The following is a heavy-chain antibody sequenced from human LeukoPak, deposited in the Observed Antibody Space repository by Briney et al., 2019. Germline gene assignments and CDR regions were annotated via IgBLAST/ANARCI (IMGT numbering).Heavy chain of an antibody. V-gene: IGHV4-31*03. CDR1: GGSISSGGYY. CDR3: ARAGYDNPIDY. CDR2: IYYSGST. J-gene: IGHJ4*02. D-gene: IGHD3-9*01. Sequence: PSQTLSLTCTVSGGSISSGGYYWRWIRQHPGTGLEWIGYIYYSGSTYYNPSLKSRVTISVDTSKNQFSLKLSSVTAADTAVYYCARAGYDNPIDYWGQGTLVTVSS.